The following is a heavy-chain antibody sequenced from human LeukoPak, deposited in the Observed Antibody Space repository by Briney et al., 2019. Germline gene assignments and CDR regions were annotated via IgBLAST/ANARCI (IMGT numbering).Heavy chain of an antibody. V-gene: IGHV3-33*01. D-gene: IGHD4-17*01. CDR1: GFTFSSYA. CDR2: IWYDGSNK. Sequence: GRSLRLSCAASGFTFSSYAMHWVRQAPGKGLEWVPVIWYDGSNKYYADSVKGRFTISRDNSKKTLYLQMNSLRAEDTAVYYCARDSRGYGDYVGALYYFDYWGQGTLVTVSS. J-gene: IGHJ4*02. CDR3: ARDSRGYGDYVGALYYFDY.